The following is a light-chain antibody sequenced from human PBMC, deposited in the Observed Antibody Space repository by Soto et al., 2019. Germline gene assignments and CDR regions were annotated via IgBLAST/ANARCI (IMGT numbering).Light chain of an antibody. CDR1: LRFSRTS. Sequence: EIVLTQSPGTLSLSPGERATLSCRARLRFSRTSLAWYQQKPGQAPRLRIYGASSRATGIPDRFSGSGTRTDFTLTISRLEPEDFAVYYCQQYGSSPPYTLGQVTKLEI. CDR3: QQYGSSPPYT. V-gene: IGKV3-20*01. CDR2: GAS. J-gene: IGKJ2*01.